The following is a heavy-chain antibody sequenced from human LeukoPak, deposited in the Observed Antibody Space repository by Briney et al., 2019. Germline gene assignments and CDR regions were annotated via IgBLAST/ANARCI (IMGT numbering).Heavy chain of an antibody. J-gene: IGHJ5*02. CDR3: ARGGTVLRYFDWLPEKQINWFDP. Sequence: KPSETLSLTCTVSGGSISTYYWSWIRQPPGKGLEWIGRIYTSGSTNYNPSLKSRVTISVDTSKNQFSLKLSSVTAADTAVYYCARGGTVLRYFDWLPEKQINWFDPWGQGTLVTVSS. V-gene: IGHV4-4*08. D-gene: IGHD3-9*01. CDR1: GGSISTYY. CDR2: IYTSGST.